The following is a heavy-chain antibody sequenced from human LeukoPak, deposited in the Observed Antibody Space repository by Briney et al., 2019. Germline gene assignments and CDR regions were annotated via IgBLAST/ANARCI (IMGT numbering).Heavy chain of an antibody. CDR3: ARDVPPIVATPIDY. D-gene: IGHD5-12*01. CDR2: IYSGGST. CDR1: GFSVSSNY. J-gene: IGHJ4*02. Sequence: GGSLRLSCAASGFSVSSNYMSWVRQAPGKGLEWVSVIYSGGSTYYADSVKGRFTISRDNSKNTLYLQMNSLRAEDTAVYYCARDVPPIVATPIDYWGQGTLVTVSS. V-gene: IGHV3-66*01.